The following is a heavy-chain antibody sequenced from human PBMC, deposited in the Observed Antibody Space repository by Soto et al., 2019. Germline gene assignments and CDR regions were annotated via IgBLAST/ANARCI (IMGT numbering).Heavy chain of an antibody. CDR3: ARDYYDSSGYYYPLDY. D-gene: IGHD3-22*01. J-gene: IGHJ4*02. CDR1: GFTFSSYS. Sequence: GGSLRLSCTASGFTFSSYSMNWVRQAPGKGLEWVSYISSSSSTIYYADSVKGRFTISRDNAKNSLYLQMNSLRDEDTAVYYCARDYYDSSGYYYPLDYWGQGTLVTVSS. V-gene: IGHV3-48*02. CDR2: ISSSSSTI.